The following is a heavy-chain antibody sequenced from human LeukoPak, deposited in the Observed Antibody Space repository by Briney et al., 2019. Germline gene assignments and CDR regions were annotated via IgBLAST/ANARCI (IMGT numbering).Heavy chain of an antibody. V-gene: IGHV3-21*03. CDR3: STVPIEQWLVRYF. Sequence: GGSLRLSCAASGFSFSTYSMIWVRQAPGKGPEWVSSISSSSDYIYYADSVKGRFTISRDNSKNTLYLQMNSLKTEDTAVYYCSTVPIEQWLVRYFWGQGTLVTVSS. CDR2: ISSSSDYI. CDR1: GFSFSTYS. D-gene: IGHD6-19*01. J-gene: IGHJ4*02.